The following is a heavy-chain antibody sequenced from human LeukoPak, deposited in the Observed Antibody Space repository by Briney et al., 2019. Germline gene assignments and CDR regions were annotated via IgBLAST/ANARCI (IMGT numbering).Heavy chain of an antibody. V-gene: IGHV4-34*01. CDR3: ARGPIAAERSTSKRAATYDY. Sequence: PSETLSLTCTVSGGSISSYYWSWIRQPPGKGLEWIGEINHSGSTNYNPSLKSRVTISVDTSKNQFSLKLSSVTAADTAVYYCARGPIAAERSTSKRAATYDYWGQGTLVTVSS. D-gene: IGHD2-15*01. J-gene: IGHJ4*02. CDR2: INHSGST. CDR1: GGSISSYY.